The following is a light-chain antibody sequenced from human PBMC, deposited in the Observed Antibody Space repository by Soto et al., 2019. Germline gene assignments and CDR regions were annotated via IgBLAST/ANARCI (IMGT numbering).Light chain of an antibody. CDR1: QALSNY. Sequence: DIQLTQSPSFLSASVGDTVTITCRASQALSNYLAWYQQKPGKAPDLLIYFASTLQSGVPSRFSGSGSETEFSLTIRALQPEDFATYYCQQLSRYPLTFGGGTKVEIK. V-gene: IGKV1-9*01. CDR3: QQLSRYPLT. CDR2: FAS. J-gene: IGKJ4*01.